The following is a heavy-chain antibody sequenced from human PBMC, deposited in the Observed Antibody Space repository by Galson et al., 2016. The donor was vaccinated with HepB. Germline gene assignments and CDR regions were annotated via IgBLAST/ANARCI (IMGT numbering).Heavy chain of an antibody. CDR2: ISYDGSSQ. J-gene: IGHJ6*03. V-gene: IGHV3-30*18. CDR3: AKEGNYYYYYMDV. Sequence: SLRLSCAGSGFIFGTRGMHWVRQAPGKGLGWVAVISYDGSSQYYADSVKGRFTISRDNSRNTLYLQMNSLRAEDTAVYYCAKEGNYYYYYMDVWGQGTTVTVSS. CDR1: GFIFGTRG.